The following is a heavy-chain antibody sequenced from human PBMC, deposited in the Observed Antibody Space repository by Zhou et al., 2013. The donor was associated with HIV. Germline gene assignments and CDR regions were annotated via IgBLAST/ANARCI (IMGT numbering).Heavy chain of an antibody. J-gene: IGHJ5*02. CDR3: ATEFVTPSVGGGWFDP. CDR2: VDPEDGET. CDR1: GHTFTDYY. Sequence: EVQLVQSGAELKKPGATVKISCKISGHTFTDYYIHWVRQAPEKGLEWMGLVDPEDGETEYAAKFQGRVTLSADTTTDMFYMEVSSLRFDDTALYYCATEFVTPSVGGGWFDPWGQGTLVTVSS. D-gene: IGHD3-10*01. V-gene: IGHV1-69-2*01.